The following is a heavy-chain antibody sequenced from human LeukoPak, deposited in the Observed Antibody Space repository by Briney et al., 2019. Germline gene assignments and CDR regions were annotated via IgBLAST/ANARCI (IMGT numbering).Heavy chain of an antibody. D-gene: IGHD3-16*01. CDR3: ARGGGAFDI. Sequence: GGSLRLSCAASGFTFSNYAMNWVRQAPGKGLEWVSAISAGGGSTYYADSVKGRFTISRDNAKNSLYLQMNSLRAEDTAVYYCARGGGAFDIWGQGTMVSVSS. J-gene: IGHJ3*02. CDR2: ISAGGGST. V-gene: IGHV3-23*01. CDR1: GFTFSNYA.